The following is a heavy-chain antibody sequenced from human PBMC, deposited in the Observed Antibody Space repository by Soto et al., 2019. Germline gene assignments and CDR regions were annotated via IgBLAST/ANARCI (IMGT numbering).Heavy chain of an antibody. CDR3: TRYYYESSGYYVY. J-gene: IGHJ4*02. CDR1: GFNFANYA. CDR2: IRGETNGGTA. V-gene: IGHV3-49*04. D-gene: IGHD3-22*01. Sequence: GGSLRLSCTGSGFNFANYALTWVRQAPGKGLEWVGFIRGETNGGTADYAASLKGRITISRDDSKSIAYLEINSLQTEDTAVYYCTRYYYESSGYYVYWGQGTLVTVYS.